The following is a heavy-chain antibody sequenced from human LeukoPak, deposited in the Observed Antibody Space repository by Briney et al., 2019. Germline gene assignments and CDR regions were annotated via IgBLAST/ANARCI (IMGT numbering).Heavy chain of an antibody. Sequence: KPGGSLRLSCAASGFSFSNAWMSWVRQAPGKGLEWVGRIKSKTDGGTTDYAAPVKGRFTISRDDSKNTLYLQMNSLKTEDTAVYYCTTESHLNYYDSSGYGNWGQGTLVTVSS. CDR1: GFSFSNAW. J-gene: IGHJ4*02. D-gene: IGHD3-22*01. CDR2: IKSKTDGGTT. V-gene: IGHV3-15*01. CDR3: TTESHLNYYDSSGYGN.